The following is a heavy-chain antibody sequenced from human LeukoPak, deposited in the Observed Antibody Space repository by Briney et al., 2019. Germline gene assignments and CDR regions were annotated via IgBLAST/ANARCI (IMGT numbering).Heavy chain of an antibody. Sequence: SETLSLTCTGSGGSISSYYWSWIRQPAGKGLEWIGRIYTSGSTNYNPSLKSRVTMSVDTSKNQFSLKLSSVTAADTAVYYCAREDSSGYYEPFDYWGQGTLVTVSS. CDR3: AREDSSGYYEPFDY. D-gene: IGHD3-22*01. CDR2: IYTSGST. V-gene: IGHV4-4*07. J-gene: IGHJ4*02. CDR1: GGSISSYY.